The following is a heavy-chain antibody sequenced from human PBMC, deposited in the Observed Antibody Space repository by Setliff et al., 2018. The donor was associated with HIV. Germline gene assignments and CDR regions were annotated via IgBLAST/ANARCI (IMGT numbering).Heavy chain of an antibody. J-gene: IGHJ6*02. D-gene: IGHD3-3*01. CDR1: GLTLSNSA. CDR3: AKSRTIYGEVIIQWAYMDV. CDR2: IQSGGII. V-gene: IGHV3-66*02. Sequence: GGSLRLSCAASGLTLSNSAMTWVRQKPGRGLEWVSLIQSGGIIYYADSVKGRFTISRDNSINTIYLQMNSLRTEDTAVYYCAKSRTIYGEVIIQWAYMDVWGQGTTVTVSS.